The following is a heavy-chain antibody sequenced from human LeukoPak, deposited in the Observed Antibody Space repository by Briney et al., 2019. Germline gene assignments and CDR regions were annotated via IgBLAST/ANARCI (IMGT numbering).Heavy chain of an antibody. Sequence: GGSLRLSCAAYGFTFSSYSMNWVRQAPGKGLEWVSYISSSSSTIYYADSVKGRFTISRDNAKNSLYLQMNSLRDEDTAVYYCAREGITARPGGLDYWGQGTLVTVSS. J-gene: IGHJ4*02. CDR3: AREGITARPGGLDY. CDR1: GFTFSSYS. D-gene: IGHD6-6*01. V-gene: IGHV3-48*02. CDR2: ISSSSSTI.